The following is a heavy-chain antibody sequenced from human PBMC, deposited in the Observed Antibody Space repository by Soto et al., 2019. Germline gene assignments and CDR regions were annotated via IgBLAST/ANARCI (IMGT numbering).Heavy chain of an antibody. CDR3: ARDVGAGYYFDY. CDR2: TYYRSKWYY. J-gene: IGHJ4*02. Sequence: QTLSLTCAISGDSVSSNSAAWNWIRQSPSRGLEWLGRTYYRSKWYYDSALSVKSRITINPDTSKNQLSLQLNSVTPEDTAVYYCARDVGAGYYFDYWGQGTLVTVSS. V-gene: IGHV6-1*01. CDR1: GDSVSSNSAA. D-gene: IGHD3-9*01.